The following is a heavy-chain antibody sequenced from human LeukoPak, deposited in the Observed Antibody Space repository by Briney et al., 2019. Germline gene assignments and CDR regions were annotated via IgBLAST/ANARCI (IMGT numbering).Heavy chain of an antibody. CDR3: ARGSGHITMVDY. Sequence: GRSLRLSCVASAFTFSDYGMHWVRQAPGKGLEWVAVISYDGSNKYYADSVKGRFTISRDNSKNTLYLQMNSLRAEDTAVYYCARGSGHITMVDYWGQGTLVTVSS. J-gene: IGHJ4*02. V-gene: IGHV3-30*03. D-gene: IGHD3-10*01. CDR1: AFTFSDYG. CDR2: ISYDGSNK.